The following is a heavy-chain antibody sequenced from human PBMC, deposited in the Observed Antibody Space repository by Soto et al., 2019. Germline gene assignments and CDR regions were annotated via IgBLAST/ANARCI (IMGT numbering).Heavy chain of an antibody. Sequence: QVQLVQSGAEVKKPGASVKISCKASGCTFTSYAMHWVRQAPGQRLEGMGWINAGNGNTKYSQKFQGRVTITRDTSASTAYVELSSLRSEDTAVYYCARVIGGWYYFDYWGQGTLVTVSS. CDR3: ARVIGGWYYFDY. J-gene: IGHJ4*02. CDR2: INAGNGNT. V-gene: IGHV1-3*01. CDR1: GCTFTSYA. D-gene: IGHD6-19*01.